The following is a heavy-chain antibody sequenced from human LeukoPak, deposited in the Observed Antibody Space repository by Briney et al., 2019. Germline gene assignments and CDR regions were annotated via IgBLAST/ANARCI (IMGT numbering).Heavy chain of an antibody. J-gene: IGHJ4*02. Sequence: GGSLRLSCAASGFTFSRNAMHWVRQAPGKGLEWVAVISYDGSTTYYSDSVKGRFTISRDNSKNTLYLQMNSLRAEDTAVYYCARGDCSGGSCYLSLTTIDYWGQGTLVTVSS. CDR2: ISYDGSTT. D-gene: IGHD2-15*01. CDR3: ARGDCSGGSCYLSLTTIDY. V-gene: IGHV3-30*04. CDR1: GFTFSRNA.